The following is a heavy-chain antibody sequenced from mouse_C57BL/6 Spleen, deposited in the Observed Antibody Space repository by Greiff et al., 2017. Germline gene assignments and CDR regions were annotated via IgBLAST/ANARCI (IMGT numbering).Heavy chain of an antibody. Sequence: VQLQQPGAELVKPGASVKLSCKASGYTFTGYWMQWVKQRPGQGLEWIGEIDPSDSYTNYNQKFKGKATLTVDTSSSTAYMQLSSLTSEDSAVYYCARGLYDGHYFDYWGKGTTLTVSS. V-gene: IGHV1-50*01. CDR3: ARGLYDGHYFDY. CDR1: GYTFTGYW. D-gene: IGHD2-3*01. CDR2: IDPSDSYT. J-gene: IGHJ2*01.